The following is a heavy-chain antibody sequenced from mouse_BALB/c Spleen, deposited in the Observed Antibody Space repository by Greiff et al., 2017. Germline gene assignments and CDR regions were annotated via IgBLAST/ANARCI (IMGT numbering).Heavy chain of an antibody. CDR2: INPSTGYT. Sequence: QVQLQQSGAELAKPGASVKMSCKASGYTFTSYWMHWVKQRPGQGLEWIGYINPSTGYTEYNQKFKDKATLTADKSSSTAYMQLSSLTSEDSAVYYCASGGNPSGFAYWGQGTLVTVSA. CDR1: GYTFTSYW. CDR3: ASGGNPSGFAY. V-gene: IGHV1-7*01. J-gene: IGHJ3*01. D-gene: IGHD2-1*01.